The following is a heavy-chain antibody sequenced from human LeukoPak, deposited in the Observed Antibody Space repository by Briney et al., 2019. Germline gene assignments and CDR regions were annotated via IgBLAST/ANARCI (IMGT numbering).Heavy chain of an antibody. Sequence: GGSLRLSCAASGFTFSSYAMNWVRQAPGKGLEWVSAISGSGGTTYYADSVKGRFTISRDNSKNTLYLQMNSLRAEDTAVYYCAKDSYDSSGYLFDYWGQGALVTVSS. D-gene: IGHD3-22*01. CDR1: GFTFSSYA. CDR3: AKDSYDSSGYLFDY. CDR2: ISGSGGTT. J-gene: IGHJ4*02. V-gene: IGHV3-23*01.